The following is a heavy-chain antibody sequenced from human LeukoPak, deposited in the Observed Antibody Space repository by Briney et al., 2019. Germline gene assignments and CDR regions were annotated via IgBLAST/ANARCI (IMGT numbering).Heavy chain of an antibody. D-gene: IGHD3-10*01. J-gene: IGHJ6*02. CDR3: ALSMVRGPFSFCYYGVDV. Sequence: GGSLRLSCAASGFTFSSYWMSWVRQAPGTGLEWVANINQDGNEKYSVDSVKGRFTVSRDNAKNSLYLEMNSLRADDTGVYYCALSMVRGPFSFCYYGVDVWGPGTAVTVSS. CDR1: GFTFSSYW. CDR2: INQDGNEK. V-gene: IGHV3-7*01.